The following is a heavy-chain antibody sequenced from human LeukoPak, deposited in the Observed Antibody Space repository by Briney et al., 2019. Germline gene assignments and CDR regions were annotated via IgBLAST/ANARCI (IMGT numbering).Heavy chain of an antibody. CDR1: GFTFSNYG. D-gene: IGHD2-15*01. Sequence: GGSLRLSCAASGFTFSNYGMHWVRQAPGKGLEWVAFIRYDGNNKYYADSVKGRFTISRDNSKKTLYLQMNSLRAEDTAVYYCARGDCSGGSCYLSLTTIDYWGQGTLVTVSS. CDR3: ARGDCSGGSCYLSLTTIDY. V-gene: IGHV3-30*02. J-gene: IGHJ4*02. CDR2: IRYDGNNK.